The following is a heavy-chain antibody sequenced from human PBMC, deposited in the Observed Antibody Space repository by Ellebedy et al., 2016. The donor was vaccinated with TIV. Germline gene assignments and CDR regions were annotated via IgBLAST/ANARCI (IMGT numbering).Heavy chain of an antibody. CDR1: GFTFSSSA. V-gene: IGHV1-58*01. J-gene: IGHJ4*02. D-gene: IGHD3-10*01. Sequence: AASVKVSCKASGFTFSSSAVQWVRQARGQRIEWIGWIVVGSGNTTYAQKFQEGVTITRDMSTSTVYMELSSLRSEDTAVYYCAAAYGSGSYYNEDWGQGTLVTVSS. CDR3: AAAYGSGSYYNED. CDR2: IVVGSGNT.